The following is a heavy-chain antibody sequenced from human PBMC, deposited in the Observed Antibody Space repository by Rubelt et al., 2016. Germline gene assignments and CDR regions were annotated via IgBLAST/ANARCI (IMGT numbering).Heavy chain of an antibody. V-gene: IGHV3-7*01. J-gene: IGHJ4*02. CDR1: GFTFRHYW. Sequence: EVQLVESGGGLVQPGGSLRLSCAASGFTFRHYWMDWVRQAPGKGLQWVATMKYDEIEAYYVDSVEGRFTVSRDNVKNSLFLQMNSLRAEDTAVYFCASHNDWRHEYWGQGTLVTVSS. CDR3: ASHNDWRHEY. CDR2: MKYDEIEA. D-gene: IGHD3-9*01.